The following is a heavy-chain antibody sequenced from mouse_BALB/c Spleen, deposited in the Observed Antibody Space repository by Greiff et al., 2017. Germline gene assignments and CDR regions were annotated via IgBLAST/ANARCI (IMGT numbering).Heavy chain of an antibody. CDR2: IYPYNGGT. CDR1: GYTFTDYN. Sequence: VQLKQSGPELVKPGASVKISCKASGYTFTDYNMHWVKQSHGKSLEWIGYIYPYNGGTGYNQKFKSKATLTVDNSSSTAYMELRSLTSEDSAVYYCAREGAYDGYYVDYWGQGTTLTVSS. J-gene: IGHJ2*01. D-gene: IGHD2-3*01. V-gene: IGHV1S29*02. CDR3: AREGAYDGYYVDY.